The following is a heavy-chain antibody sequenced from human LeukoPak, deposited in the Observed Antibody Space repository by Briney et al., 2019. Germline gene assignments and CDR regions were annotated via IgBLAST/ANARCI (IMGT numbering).Heavy chain of an antibody. D-gene: IGHD6-19*01. CDR1: GGSISSGGYS. Sequence: SETLSLTCAVSGGSISSGGYSWSWIRQPPGRGLEWIGYIYHSGTTYYNPSFKSRVTISVDRSKNQFSLRLSSVTAADTAVYYCARLGEPAVAASPFDYWGQGTLVTVSS. CDR3: ARLGEPAVAASPFDY. CDR2: IYHSGTT. J-gene: IGHJ4*02. V-gene: IGHV4-30-2*01.